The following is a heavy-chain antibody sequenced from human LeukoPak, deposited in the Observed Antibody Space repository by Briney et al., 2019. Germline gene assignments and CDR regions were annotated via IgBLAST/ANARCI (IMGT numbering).Heavy chain of an antibody. CDR2: IYYSGST. CDR3: ARESSGWYDQYFQH. V-gene: IGHV4-59*01. Sequence: SETLSLTCTVSGGSISSYYWSWIRQPPGKGLEWIGYIYYSGSTNYNPSLKSRVTIAVDTSKNQFSLKLSSVTAADTAVYYCARESSGWYDQYFQHWGQGTLVTVSS. J-gene: IGHJ1*01. CDR1: GGSISSYY. D-gene: IGHD6-19*01.